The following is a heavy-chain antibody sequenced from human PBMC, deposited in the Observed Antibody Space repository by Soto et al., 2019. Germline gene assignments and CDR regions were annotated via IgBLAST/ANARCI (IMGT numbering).Heavy chain of an antibody. D-gene: IGHD6-13*01. V-gene: IGHV3-30*03. CDR2: ISYDGSNK. CDR1: GFTFSSYG. Sequence: QVQLVEPGGGVVQPGRSLRLSCAASGFTFSSYGMHWVRQAPGKGLEWVAVISYDGSNKYYADSVKGRFTISRDNSKNTLYLQMNSLRAEDTAVYYCARDSSSHLGPHSHGMDVWGQGTTVTVSS. J-gene: IGHJ6*02. CDR3: ARDSSSHLGPHSHGMDV.